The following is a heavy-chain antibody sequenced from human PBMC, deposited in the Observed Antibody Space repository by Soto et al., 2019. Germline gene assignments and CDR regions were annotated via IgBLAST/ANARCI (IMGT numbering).Heavy chain of an antibody. J-gene: IGHJ4*02. CDR1: GCTSRIYW. CDR3: AKYADTIIPSRLRFLEWLSKPFDY. CDR2: INTDGTST. Sequence: GGSLMLSCAASGCTSRIYWGHWISRTRGKGLLWVSHINTDGTSTNYADSVRGRFTISRDNAKNTLYLKMNSLRAEDTAVYYCAKYADTIIPSRLRFLEWLSKPFDYWGQGTLVTVSS. V-gene: IGHV3-74*01. D-gene: IGHD3-3*01.